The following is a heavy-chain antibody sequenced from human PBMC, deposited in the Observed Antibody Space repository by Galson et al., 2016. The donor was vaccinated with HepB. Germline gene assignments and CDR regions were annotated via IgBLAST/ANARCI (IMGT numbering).Heavy chain of an antibody. CDR3: ARGVRAGVTAPFDN. CDR1: GFSFSDYY. Sequence: SLRLSCAASGFSFSDYYMTWIRQAPGKGLEWVSNIRSTSSYTSYADSVKGRFTISRDNAKNSVYLQMNSLRAEDTAVYYCARGVRAGVTAPFDNWGQGTLVTVSS. D-gene: IGHD3-10*01. CDR2: IRSTSSYT. J-gene: IGHJ4*02. V-gene: IGHV3-11*06.